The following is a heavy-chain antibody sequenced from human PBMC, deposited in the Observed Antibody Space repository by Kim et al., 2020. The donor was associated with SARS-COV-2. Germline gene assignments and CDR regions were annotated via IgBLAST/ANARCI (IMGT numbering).Heavy chain of an antibody. CDR3: ASGGSYPDPAFDY. D-gene: IGHD1-26*01. CDR1: GGSFSGYY. V-gene: IGHV4-34*01. CDR2: INHSGST. Sequence: SETLSLTCAVYGGSFSGYYWSWIRQPPGKGLEWIGEINHSGSTNYNPSLKSRVTISVDTSKNQFSLKLSSVTAADTAVYYCASGGSYPDPAFDYWGQGTLVTVSS. J-gene: IGHJ4*02.